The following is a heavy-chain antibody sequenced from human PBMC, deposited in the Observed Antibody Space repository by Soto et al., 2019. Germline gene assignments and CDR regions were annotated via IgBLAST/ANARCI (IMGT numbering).Heavy chain of an antibody. CDR1: GFTFSSYG. V-gene: IGHV3-30*18. J-gene: IGHJ4*02. CDR2: ISHDGSNK. Sequence: QVQLVESGGGVVQPGRSLRLSCAASGFTFSSYGMHWVRQAPGKGLEWVAVISHDGSNKYYADSVKGRFTISRDNSKNTLYLQMNSLRAEDTAVYYCAKDGGGNSGIFDYFDYWGQGTLVTVSS. CDR3: AKDGGGNSGIFDYFDY. D-gene: IGHD3-16*01.